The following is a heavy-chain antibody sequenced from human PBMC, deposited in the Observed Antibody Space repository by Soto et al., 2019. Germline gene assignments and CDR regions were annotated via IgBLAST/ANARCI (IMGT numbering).Heavy chain of an antibody. CDR3: ARPPWGSTGWYVDR. D-gene: IGHD6-13*01. V-gene: IGHV3-23*01. CDR1: GFPLRNYA. CDR2: ITGRGDIT. Sequence: EVQLLESGGGLVQPGGSLRLSCVASGFPLRNYAMSWVRQVPGKGLEWVSAITGRGDITFYVDSVKGRFTISRDDSENTLYLQMNSLRVEDTAIYYCARPPWGSTGWYVDRWGQGTLVTVSS. J-gene: IGHJ4*02.